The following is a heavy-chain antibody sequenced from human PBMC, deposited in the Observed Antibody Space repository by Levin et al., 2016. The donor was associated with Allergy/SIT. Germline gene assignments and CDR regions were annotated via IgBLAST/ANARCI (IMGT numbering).Heavy chain of an antibody. CDR1: GFTVSSNY. CDR2: IYSGGST. CDR3: AREVWRKSVVHAFDI. D-gene: IGHD2-15*01. V-gene: IGHV3-53*01. J-gene: IGHJ3*02. Sequence: GGSLRLSCAASGFTVSSNYMSWVRQAPGKGLEWVSVIYSGGSTYYADSVKGRFTISRDNSKNTLYLQMNSLRAEDTAVYYCAREVWRKSVVHAFDIWGQGTMVTVSS.